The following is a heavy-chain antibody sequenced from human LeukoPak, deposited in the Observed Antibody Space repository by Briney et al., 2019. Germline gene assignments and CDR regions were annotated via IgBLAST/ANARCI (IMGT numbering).Heavy chain of an antibody. CDR3: ASTGGLYYYYGMDV. D-gene: IGHD1-14*01. Sequence: SETLSLTCTVSGGSISSYYWSWIRQPPGKGLEWIGYIYYSGSTNYNPSLKSRVTISVDTSKNQFSLKLRSVTAADTAVYYCASTGGLYYYYGMDVWGQGTTVTVSS. CDR2: IYYSGST. J-gene: IGHJ6*02. CDR1: GGSISSYY. V-gene: IGHV4-59*08.